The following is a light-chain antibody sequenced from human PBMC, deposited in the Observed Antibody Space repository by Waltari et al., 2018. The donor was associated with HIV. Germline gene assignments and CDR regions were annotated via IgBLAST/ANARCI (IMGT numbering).Light chain of an antibody. Sequence: QSALTQPASVSGSPGQSITLSCTGTSSDVGGYNYVSWYSQHPGKAPKLMIYEVSNRPSGVSNRFSGSKSGNTASLTISGLQAEDEADYYCSSYTSSNYVFGTGTKVTVL. CDR3: SSYTSSNYV. CDR1: SSDVGGYNY. CDR2: EVS. V-gene: IGLV2-14*01. J-gene: IGLJ1*01.